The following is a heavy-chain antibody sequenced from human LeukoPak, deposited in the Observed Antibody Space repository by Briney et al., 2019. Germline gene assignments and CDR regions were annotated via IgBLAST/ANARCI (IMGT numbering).Heavy chain of an antibody. CDR3: ARHEVPCSGGRCSSGYVRAFDY. CDR1: GYSFSSYW. Sequence: GESLKISCKGSGYSFSSYWIGWVRQMPGKGLEWMGIIYPGADTRYSPASQGQVTISADKSSSTAYLQWSSLKASDTAMYYCARHEVPCSGGRCSSGYVRAFDYWGQGTLVTVSS. CDR2: IYPGADT. D-gene: IGHD2-15*01. J-gene: IGHJ4*02. V-gene: IGHV5-51*01.